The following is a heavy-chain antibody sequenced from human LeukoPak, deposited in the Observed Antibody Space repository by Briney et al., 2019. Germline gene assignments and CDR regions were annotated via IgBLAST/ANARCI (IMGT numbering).Heavy chain of an antibody. CDR3: ARDWVSMVRGASQGY. CDR1: GFTFSSYA. CDR2: ISYDGSNK. D-gene: IGHD3-10*01. J-gene: IGHJ4*02. Sequence: GGSLRLSCAASGFTFSSYAVHWVRQAPGKGLEWVAVISYDGSNKYYADSVKGRFTISRDNSKNTLYLQMNSLRAEDTAVYYCARDWVSMVRGASQGYWGQGTLVTVSS. V-gene: IGHV3-30-3*01.